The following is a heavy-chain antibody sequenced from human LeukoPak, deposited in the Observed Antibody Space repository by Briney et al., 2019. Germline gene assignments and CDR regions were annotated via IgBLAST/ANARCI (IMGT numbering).Heavy chain of an antibody. V-gene: IGHV1-2*02. Sequence: ASVKVSCKASGYTFTGYYMHWVRQAPGQGLEWMGWINPNSGGTNYAQKFQGRVTMTRDTSISTAYMELSRLRSDDTAVYYCVRSRDYYDSGGYKESRFDYWGQGTLVTVSS. CDR3: VRSRDYYDSGGYKESRFDY. CDR1: GYTFTGYY. D-gene: IGHD3-22*01. J-gene: IGHJ4*02. CDR2: INPNSGGT.